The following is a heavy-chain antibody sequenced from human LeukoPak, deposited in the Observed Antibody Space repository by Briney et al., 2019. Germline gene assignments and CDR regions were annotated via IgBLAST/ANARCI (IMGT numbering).Heavy chain of an antibody. CDR3: ASSEATTTPPPYGMDV. Sequence: SETLSLTCAVYGGSFSGYYWSWIRQYPGKGLEWIGYIYYSGGTFYNPSLKSRVTISLDTSKNQFSLKLSPVTAADTAVYYCASSEATTTPPPYGMDVWGQGTTVTVSS. D-gene: IGHD1-1*01. J-gene: IGHJ6*02. CDR1: GGSFSGYY. V-gene: IGHV4-31*11. CDR2: IYYSGGT.